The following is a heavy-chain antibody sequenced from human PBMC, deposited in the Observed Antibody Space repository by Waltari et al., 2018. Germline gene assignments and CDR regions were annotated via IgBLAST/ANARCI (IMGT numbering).Heavy chain of an antibody. J-gene: IGHJ4*02. V-gene: IGHV4-4*02. CDR2: VKRGGGT. Sequence: QLQLQESGPGLVKPSGNLSFTCVVSGDSMISTYFWSWVRQSPGKGLEGIGQVKRGGGTSYSPSVASRVIMSLDTSINHCSLNMHSATAADTAVYYCARDRGGGLYLDSWGRGILVSVSP. D-gene: IGHD2-15*01. CDR1: GDSMISTYF. CDR3: ARDRGGGLYLDS.